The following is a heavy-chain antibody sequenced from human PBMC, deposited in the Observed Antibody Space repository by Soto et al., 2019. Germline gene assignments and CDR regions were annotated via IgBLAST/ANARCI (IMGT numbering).Heavy chain of an antibody. Sequence: EVQLLESGGGSVQPGGSLRLSCAASGFTFSSYAMSWVRQAPGKGLEWVSAISGSGGSTYYADSVKGRFTISRDNSKNTLYLQMNSLRAEDTAVYYCAKDSSGWYDLYYYYYGMDVWGQGTTVTVSS. V-gene: IGHV3-23*01. CDR3: AKDSSGWYDLYYYYYGMDV. CDR1: GFTFSSYA. D-gene: IGHD6-19*01. J-gene: IGHJ6*02. CDR2: ISGSGGST.